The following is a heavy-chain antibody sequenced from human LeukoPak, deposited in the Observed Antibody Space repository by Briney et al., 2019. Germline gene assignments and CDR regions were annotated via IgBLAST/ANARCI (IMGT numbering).Heavy chain of an antibody. Sequence: GGSLRLSCTASGFTFSGYDIHWVRQAPGKGLEWVAFIRYDGTNKYYADSVKGRFTICRDNSKNTLYLQMNSLRGEDTAVYYCAKDGTRYGDFEFWGQGTLVTVSS. CDR2: IRYDGTNK. J-gene: IGHJ4*02. D-gene: IGHD4/OR15-4a*01. V-gene: IGHV3-30*02. CDR1: GFTFSGYD. CDR3: AKDGTRYGDFEF.